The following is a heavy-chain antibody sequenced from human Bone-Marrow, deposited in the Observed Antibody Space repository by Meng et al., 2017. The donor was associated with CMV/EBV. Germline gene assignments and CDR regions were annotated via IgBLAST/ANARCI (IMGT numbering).Heavy chain of an antibody. CDR1: GFTFSSYS. V-gene: IGHV3-21*01. D-gene: IGHD5-24*01. CDR3: ARIDRDGYDYYFDY. Sequence: GESLKISCAASGFTFSSYSMNWVRQAPGKGLEWVSSISSSSSYIYYADSVKGRFTISRDNAKNSLYLQMNSLRAEDTAVYYCARIDRDGYDYYFDYWGQGTLVTVSS. J-gene: IGHJ4*02. CDR2: ISSSSSYI.